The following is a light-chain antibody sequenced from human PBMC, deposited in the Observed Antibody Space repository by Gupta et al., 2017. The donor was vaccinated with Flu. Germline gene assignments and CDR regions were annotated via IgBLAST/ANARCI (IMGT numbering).Light chain of an antibody. CDR3: QQSFSTPYT. CDR1: EAIGNY. J-gene: IGKJ2*01. Sequence: GDRVIITCRASEAIGNYVNWYQLKPGKAPRLLMYSASSLQRGVPSRFTGSGSGTDFSLTISSLQPEDFAVYACQQSFSTPYTFGQGTKLDTK. CDR2: SAS. V-gene: IGKV1-39*01.